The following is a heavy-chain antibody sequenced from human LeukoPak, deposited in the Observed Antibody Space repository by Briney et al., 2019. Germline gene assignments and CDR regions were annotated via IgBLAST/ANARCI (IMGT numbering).Heavy chain of an antibody. Sequence: GSLKPSCSGSGFHFSNYWMKLVPQASGEGLEWVSYISSSSSSSIYYADSVKGRFTISRDNAKNSLYLQMNSLRAEDTAVYFCARGRQGFYFDYWGQGSLVTVSS. CDR3: ARGRQGFYFDY. V-gene: IGHV3-48*01. J-gene: IGHJ4*02. CDR1: GFHFSNYW. CDR2: ISSSSSSSI.